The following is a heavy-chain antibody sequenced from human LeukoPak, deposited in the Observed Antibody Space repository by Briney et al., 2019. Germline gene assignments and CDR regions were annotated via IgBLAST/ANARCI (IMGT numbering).Heavy chain of an antibody. V-gene: IGHV3-7*01. CDR3: ASSSWYVTYFDY. CDR1: GFTFSSHA. CDR2: IKQDGSEK. D-gene: IGHD6-13*01. Sequence: GGSLRLSCTPSGFTFSSHAMSWVRQAPGKGLEWVANIKQDGSEKYYVDSVKGRFTISRDNAKNSLYLQMNSLRAEDTAVYYCASSSWYVTYFDYWGQGTLVTVSS. J-gene: IGHJ4*02.